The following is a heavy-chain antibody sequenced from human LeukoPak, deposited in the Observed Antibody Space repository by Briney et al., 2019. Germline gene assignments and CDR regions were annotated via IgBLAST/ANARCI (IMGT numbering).Heavy chain of an antibody. Sequence: ASVKVSCKASGYTFTNYGIAWVRQAPGQGLEWMGWISTHNGNTDYAQKLQGRVTVTTDTSTGTAYMELRSLRSDDTAVYYCARDGPGYCSSTSCFDAFDIWGQGTMVTVSS. CDR2: ISTHNGNT. CDR1: GYTFTNYG. CDR3: ARDGPGYCSSTSCFDAFDI. J-gene: IGHJ3*02. V-gene: IGHV1-18*01. D-gene: IGHD2-2*01.